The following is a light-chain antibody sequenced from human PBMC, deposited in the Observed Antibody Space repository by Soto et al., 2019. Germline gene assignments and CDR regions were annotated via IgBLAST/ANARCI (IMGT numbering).Light chain of an antibody. CDR3: QQYDPFFT. Sequence: DIQMTQSPSTLSASVGDRVTITCRASQSIGKWLAWYQQKPGKAPKLLIYMASSLESGVPSRFSGSGSGTEFTLTINSLQPDDFATYYCQQYDPFFTFGPGTKVDIK. CDR2: MAS. J-gene: IGKJ3*01. V-gene: IGKV1-5*03. CDR1: QSIGKW.